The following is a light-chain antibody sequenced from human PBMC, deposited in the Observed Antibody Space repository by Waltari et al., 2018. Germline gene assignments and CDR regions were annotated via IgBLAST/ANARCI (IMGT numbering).Light chain of an antibody. CDR2: GAS. CDR3: LQRSNWPT. J-gene: IGKJ1*01. CDR1: QSVSSS. V-gene: IGKV3D-15*01. Sequence: EIVMTQSPATLSLSPGERVTLACRASQSVSSSLAWYQQKPGHAPRLLLYGASSRATGIPDRFSGSGSGTDFTLTISRLEPEDVGVYYCLQRSNWPTFGQGTKVEIK.